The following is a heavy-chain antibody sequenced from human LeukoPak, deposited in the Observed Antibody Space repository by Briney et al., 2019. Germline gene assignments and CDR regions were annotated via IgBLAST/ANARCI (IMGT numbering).Heavy chain of an antibody. CDR1: GYTFTSYG. D-gene: IGHD3-10*01. Sequence: ASVKVSCKASGYTFTSYGISWVRRAPGQGLEWMGWISAYNGNTNYAQKLQGRVTMTTDTSTSTAYMELRSLRSDDTAVYYCARAGSMVRGVIIGNNWFDPWGQGTLVTVSS. J-gene: IGHJ5*02. V-gene: IGHV1-18*01. CDR3: ARAGSMVRGVIIGNNWFDP. CDR2: ISAYNGNT.